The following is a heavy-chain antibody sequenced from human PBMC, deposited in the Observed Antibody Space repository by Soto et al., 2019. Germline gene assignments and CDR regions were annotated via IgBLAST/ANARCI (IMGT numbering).Heavy chain of an antibody. V-gene: IGHV1-18*01. J-gene: IGHJ4*02. CDR2: ISAYNGNT. CDR1: GYTFTSYG. CDR3: VRDSPIGSTYSGYDDIDY. D-gene: IGHD5-12*01. Sequence: ASVKVSCKASGYTFTSYGISWVRQAPGQGLEWMGWISAYNGNTNYAQKLQGRVTMTTDTSTSTAYMELNSLRSEDTAVYYCVRDSPIGSTYSGYDDIDYWGQGTLVTVSS.